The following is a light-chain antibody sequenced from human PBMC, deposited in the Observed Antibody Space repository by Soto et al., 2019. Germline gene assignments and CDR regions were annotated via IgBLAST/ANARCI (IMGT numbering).Light chain of an antibody. Sequence: DIQMTQSPSSLSASVGDRVTMTCRASQGISNYLAWYQQKPGKVPKLLIYAASTLQSGVPSRFSGSGSGTDFTLTISSLQPDDFATYYCQQYDSYPLTFGGGTKVDIK. CDR3: QQYDSYPLT. CDR1: QGISNY. V-gene: IGKV1-27*01. J-gene: IGKJ4*01. CDR2: AAS.